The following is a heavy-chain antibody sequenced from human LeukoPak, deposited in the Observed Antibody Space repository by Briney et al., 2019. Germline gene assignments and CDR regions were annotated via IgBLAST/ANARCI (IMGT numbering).Heavy chain of an antibody. Sequence: SETLSLTCTVSGGSISSSSYYWGWIRQPPGKGLEWIGSIYYSGSTYYNPSLKSRVTISVDTSKNQFSLKLSSVTAADTAVYYCARPIVGATTNWFDPWGQGTLVTVSS. CDR1: GGSISSSSYY. D-gene: IGHD1-26*01. CDR2: IYYSGST. CDR3: ARPIVGATTNWFDP. J-gene: IGHJ5*02. V-gene: IGHV4-39*01.